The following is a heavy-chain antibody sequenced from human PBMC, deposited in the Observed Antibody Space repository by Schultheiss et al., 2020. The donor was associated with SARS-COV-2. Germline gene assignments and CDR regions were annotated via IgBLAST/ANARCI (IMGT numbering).Heavy chain of an antibody. CDR1: GFTFSSYD. V-gene: IGHV3-13*05. CDR2: IGTAGDP. Sequence: GGSLRLSCAASGFTFSSYDMHWVRQATGKGLEWVSAIGTAGDPYYPGSVKGRFTISRDNSKNTLYLQMNSLRAEDTAVYYCARDSSYGDQGSYFDYWGQGTLVTVSS. CDR3: ARDSSYGDQGSYFDY. J-gene: IGHJ4*02. D-gene: IGHD4-17*01.